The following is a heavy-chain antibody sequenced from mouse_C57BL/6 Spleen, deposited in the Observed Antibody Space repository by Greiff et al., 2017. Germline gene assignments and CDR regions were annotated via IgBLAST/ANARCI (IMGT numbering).Heavy chain of an antibody. V-gene: IGHV1-52*01. J-gene: IGHJ1*03. Sequence: QVQLQQPGAELVRPGSSVKLSCKASGYTFTSYWMHWVKQRPIQGLEWIGNIDPSDSETNYNQKFKDKATLTVDKSSSTAYMQLSSLTSEDSAVYSCARSASSGYVHWYFDVWGTGTTVTVSS. CDR3: ARSASSGYVHWYFDV. D-gene: IGHD3-2*02. CDR2: IDPSDSET. CDR1: GYTFTSYW.